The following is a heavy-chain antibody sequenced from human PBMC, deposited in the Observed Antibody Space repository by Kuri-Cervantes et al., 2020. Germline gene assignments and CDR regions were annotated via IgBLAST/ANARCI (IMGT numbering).Heavy chain of an antibody. J-gene: IGHJ3*01. CDR1: GFTFSSYA. CDR2: IIGGGSNT. V-gene: IGHV3-23*01. Sequence: ETLSLTCAASGFTFSSYAMSWVRQAPGKGLEWVSAIIGGGSNTYYAASVRGRFTISRDNSKSTLYLQMNSLRAEDTALYYCAKELAAGGSGAFDVWGQGTLVTVSS. D-gene: IGHD6-13*01. CDR3: AKELAAGGSGAFDV.